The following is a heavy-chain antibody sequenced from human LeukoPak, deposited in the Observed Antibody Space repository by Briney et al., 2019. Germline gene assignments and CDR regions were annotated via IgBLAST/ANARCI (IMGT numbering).Heavy chain of an antibody. D-gene: IGHD6-13*01. CDR3: ARDSAGNDY. Sequence: GGSLRLSCAASGFAFSTYWMSWVRQAPGKGLEWVANIKQGGSEKYYVDSVKGRFTISRDNAKNSLYLQMNSLRAEDTAMYYCARDSAGNDYWGQGTLVTVSS. J-gene: IGHJ4*02. CDR1: GFAFSTYW. V-gene: IGHV3-7*01. CDR2: IKQGGSEK.